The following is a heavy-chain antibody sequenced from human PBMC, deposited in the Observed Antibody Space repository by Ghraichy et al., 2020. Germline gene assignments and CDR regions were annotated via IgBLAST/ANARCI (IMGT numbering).Heavy chain of an antibody. CDR3: ARVSMATLIQEGPTNFDY. CDR2: INPSGGST. J-gene: IGHJ4*02. Sequence: ASVKVSCKASGYTFTSYYMHWVRQAPGQGLEWMGIINPSGGSTSYAQKFQGRVTMTRDTSTSTVYMELSSLRSEDTAVYYCARVSMATLIQEGPTNFDYWGQGTLVTVSS. CDR1: GYTFTSYY. V-gene: IGHV1-46*01. D-gene: IGHD5-24*01.